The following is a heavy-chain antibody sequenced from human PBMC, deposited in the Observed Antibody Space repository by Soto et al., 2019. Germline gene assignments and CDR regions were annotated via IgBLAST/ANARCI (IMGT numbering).Heavy chain of an antibody. D-gene: IGHD6-6*01. CDR1: GYTFTSHY. J-gene: IGHJ6*02. Sequence: QVQLVQSGAEVKKSGASVKVSCKASGYTFTSHYIQWVRQAPGQGLEWLGMIKPSGGSTTYAQKLQGRVTMTRDTSTSTVYMELSSLTSEDTAVDYCARDSGRRDDNSFYGMDVGGQGTTVIVSS. CDR2: IKPSGGST. V-gene: IGHV1-46*04. CDR3: ARDSGRRDDNSFYGMDV.